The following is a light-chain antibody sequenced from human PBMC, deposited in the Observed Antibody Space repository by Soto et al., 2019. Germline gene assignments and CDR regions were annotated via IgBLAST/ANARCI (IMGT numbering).Light chain of an antibody. V-gene: IGKV3-20*01. CDR3: QQYGSSPVT. J-gene: IGKJ4*01. CDR2: GAS. Sequence: IVVTQSPVTLSLSPGEIATLSCRARQSVNRKYLAWYQQKPGQAPRLLMYGASSRATGIPDRFSGSGSGTDFTLSISRLEPEDFAVYYCQQYGSSPVTFGGGTKVDIK. CDR1: QSVNRKY.